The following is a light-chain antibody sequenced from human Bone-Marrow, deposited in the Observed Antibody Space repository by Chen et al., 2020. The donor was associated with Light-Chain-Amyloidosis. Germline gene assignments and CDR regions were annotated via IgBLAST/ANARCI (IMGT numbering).Light chain of an antibody. Sequence: SYELTQPPSVSVSSGQPARSACSGDDFPTKYAYWYQQKPGQAPVLVIHRDTERPSGISERFSGSSSGTTATLTISGVQAEDEADYHCQSADSSGTYEVIFGGGTKLTVL. CDR3: QSADSSGTYEVI. V-gene: IGLV3-25*03. CDR2: RDT. J-gene: IGLJ2*01. CDR1: DFPTKY.